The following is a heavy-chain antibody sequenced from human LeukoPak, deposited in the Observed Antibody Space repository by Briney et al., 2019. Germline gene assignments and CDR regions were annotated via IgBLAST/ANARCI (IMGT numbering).Heavy chain of an antibody. Sequence: ASVKVSCKASGYTFTSYYMHWVRQAPGQGLEWMGIINPSGGSTSYAQKSQGRVTMTRDTSTSTVYMELSSLRSEDTAVYYCARDEQLVLYGYWGQGTLVSVSS. V-gene: IGHV1-46*01. J-gene: IGHJ4*02. D-gene: IGHD6-6*01. CDR3: ARDEQLVLYGY. CDR2: INPSGGST. CDR1: GYTFTSYY.